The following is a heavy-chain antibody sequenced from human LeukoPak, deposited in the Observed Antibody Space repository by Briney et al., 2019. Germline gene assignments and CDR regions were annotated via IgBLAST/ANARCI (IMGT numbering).Heavy chain of an antibody. V-gene: IGHV3-7*02. D-gene: IGHD6-19*01. Sequence: GGSLRLSCAASGFTFSNSWMNWVRQAPGKGLEWVANIKQDESEKYYVGSVRGRFTISRENAKNSLYLQMNSLRVEDTAVYYCTTHKQWLAYFDYWGQGTLVSVSS. J-gene: IGHJ4*02. CDR1: GFTFSNSW. CDR2: IKQDESEK. CDR3: TTHKQWLAYFDY.